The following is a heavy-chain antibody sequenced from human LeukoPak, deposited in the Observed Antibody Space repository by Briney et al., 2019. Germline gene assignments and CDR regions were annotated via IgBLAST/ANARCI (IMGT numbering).Heavy chain of an antibody. V-gene: IGHV1-46*01. CDR2: INPSGGST. CDR1: GYTFTSYY. D-gene: IGHD6-13*01. CDR3: ARDTNGAAAGPDY. J-gene: IGHJ4*02. Sequence: ASVKVSCKASGYTFTSYYMHWVRQAPAQGLEWMGIINPSGGSTRYAQKFQGRVTMTRDMSTSTVYMELSSLRSEDTAVYYCARDTNGAAAGPDYWGQGTLVTVSS.